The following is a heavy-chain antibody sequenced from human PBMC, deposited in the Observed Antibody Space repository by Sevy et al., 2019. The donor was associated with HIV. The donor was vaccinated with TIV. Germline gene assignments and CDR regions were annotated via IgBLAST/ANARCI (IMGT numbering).Heavy chain of an antibody. CDR2: ISNSSSYI. CDR1: GFTFSSHS. Sequence: GGSLRLSCAASGFTFSSHSMNWVRQAPGKGLEWVSSISNSSSYIYYADSVKGRFNTSRDKAKNPLNMQMNSLRAEDTAVYYCAREYYDSSSSVYIDYWGQGTLVTVSS. CDR3: AREYYDSSSSVYIDY. D-gene: IGHD3-22*01. J-gene: IGHJ4*02. V-gene: IGHV3-21*01.